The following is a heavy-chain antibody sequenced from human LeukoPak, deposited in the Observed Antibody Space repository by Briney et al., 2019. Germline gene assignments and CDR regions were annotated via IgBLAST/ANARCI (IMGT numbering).Heavy chain of an antibody. J-gene: IGHJ4*02. CDR3: ARDRAGYSSGFGY. Sequence: ASVKVSCKASGYTFTSYGISWVRQAPGRGLEWMGWISAYNGNTNYAQKLQGRVTMTTDTSTGTAYMGLRSLRSDDTAVYYCARDRAGYSSGFGYWGQGTLVTVSS. D-gene: IGHD6-19*01. CDR1: GYTFTSYG. CDR2: ISAYNGNT. V-gene: IGHV1-18*01.